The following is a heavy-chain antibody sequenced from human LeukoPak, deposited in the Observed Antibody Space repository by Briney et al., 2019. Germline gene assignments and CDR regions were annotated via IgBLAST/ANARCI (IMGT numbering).Heavy chain of an antibody. CDR2: IKQDGSER. CDR3: ARAGSHWHYVY. D-gene: IGHD3-10*01. CDR1: GFTFSSYA. V-gene: IGHV3-7*01. Sequence: GGSLRLSCAASGFTFSSYAMSWVRQSPTKGLEWVANIKQDGSERYYVDSVKGRFTISRDNAKNSLSLQMNNLRVEDTAVYYCARAGSHWHYVYWGQGTVVTVS. J-gene: IGHJ4*02.